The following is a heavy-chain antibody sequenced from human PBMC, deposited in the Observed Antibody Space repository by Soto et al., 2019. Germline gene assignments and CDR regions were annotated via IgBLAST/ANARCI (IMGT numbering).Heavy chain of an antibody. CDR2: IIPIVETP. V-gene: IGHV1-69*01. D-gene: IGHD3-22*01. J-gene: IGHJ5*02. Sequence: QVQLVQSGAEVKKPGSSMKVSCKASGGTFNSYDINWVRQAPGQGLEWMGGIIPIVETPKYAQKFQGRVTITADESTNKGYMELSRLRSEDTAMYYCARLSRPNYYDTSGFFKDNGFDPWGQGTLVTVSS. CDR3: ARLSRPNYYDTSGFFKDNGFDP. CDR1: GGTFNSYD.